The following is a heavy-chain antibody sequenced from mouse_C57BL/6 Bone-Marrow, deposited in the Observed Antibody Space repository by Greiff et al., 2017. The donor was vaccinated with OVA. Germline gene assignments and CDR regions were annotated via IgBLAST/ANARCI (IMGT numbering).Heavy chain of an antibody. J-gene: IGHJ3*01. CDR1: GFSFNTYA. CDR3: VRQANYGFAY. D-gene: IGHD2-1*01. V-gene: IGHV10-1*01. CDR2: IRSKSNNYAT. Sequence: EVKLMESGGGLVQPKGSLKLSCAASGFSFNTYAMNWVRQAPGKGLEWVARIRSKSNNYATYYADSVKDRFTISRDDSESMLYLQMNNLKTEDTAMYYCVRQANYGFAYWGQGTLVTVSA.